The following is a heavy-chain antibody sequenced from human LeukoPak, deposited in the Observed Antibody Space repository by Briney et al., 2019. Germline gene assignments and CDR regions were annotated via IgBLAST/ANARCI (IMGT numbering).Heavy chain of an antibody. CDR1: GFTFSNYA. CDR2: ISYDGSSK. Sequence: GESLRLSCAASGFTFSNYAILWVRQAPGKGLEWVAVISYDGSSKNFADSVKGRFTISRDNSKNTLYLQMNSLRAEDTAVYYCAKGTGTLHVGDYWGQGTLVTVSS. V-gene: IGHV3-30-3*01. D-gene: IGHD1-7*01. CDR3: AKGTGTLHVGDY. J-gene: IGHJ4*02.